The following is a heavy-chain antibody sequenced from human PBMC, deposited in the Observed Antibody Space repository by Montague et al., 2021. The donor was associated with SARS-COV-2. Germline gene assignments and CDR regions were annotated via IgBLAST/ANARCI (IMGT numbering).Heavy chain of an antibody. CDR1: GGSISSFY. CDR2: ISDSGST. V-gene: IGHV4-59*08. Sequence: SETLSLTCTVSGGSISSFYWSWFRLPPGKGLELIGYISDSGSTNYNPSLTSRVTMSVDTSKNQFSLKVNSVTAADTAVYYCARHYSATLPAVYWGQGTLVTVSS. J-gene: IGHJ4*02. D-gene: IGHD2-15*01. CDR3: ARHYSATLPAVY.